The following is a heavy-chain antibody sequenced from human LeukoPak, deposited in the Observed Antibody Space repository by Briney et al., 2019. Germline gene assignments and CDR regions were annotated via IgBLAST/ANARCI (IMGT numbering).Heavy chain of an antibody. CDR2: IYYSGST. CDR3: ASYPRTYYDFWSGSTDV. Sequence: SETLSLTCTVSGGSISSSSYYWGWIRQPPGKGLEWIGSIYYSGSTYYNPSLKSRVTISVDTSKNQFSLELSSVTAADTAVYYCASYPRTYYDFWSGSTDVWGKGTTVTVSS. V-gene: IGHV4-39*01. J-gene: IGHJ6*04. CDR1: GGSISSSSYY. D-gene: IGHD3-3*01.